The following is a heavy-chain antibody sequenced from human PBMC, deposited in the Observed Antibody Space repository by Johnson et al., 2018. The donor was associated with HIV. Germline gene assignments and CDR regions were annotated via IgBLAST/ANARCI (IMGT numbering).Heavy chain of an antibody. CDR3: ARVATHAFDI. CDR2: INWSGGST. J-gene: IGHJ3*02. CDR1: GFTFSSYG. V-gene: IGHV3-NL1*01. D-gene: IGHD1-26*01. Sequence: QVQLVESGGGVVQPGGSLRLSCAASGFTFSSYGMHWVRQAPGKGLEWVSGINWSGGSTAYADSVKGRFTISRDNAKNTLYLQMNSLRAEDTAVYYCARVATHAFDIWGQGTMVTVSS.